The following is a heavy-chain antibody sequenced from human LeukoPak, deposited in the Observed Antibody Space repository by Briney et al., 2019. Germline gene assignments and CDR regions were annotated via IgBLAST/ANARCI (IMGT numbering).Heavy chain of an antibody. D-gene: IGHD3-22*01. V-gene: IGHV4-59*01. Sequence: SETLFLTCTVSGGSLSSYYWSWIRPPPGKGLEWIGDIYYSGSTNYNPSLKSRVTTSVDTSKNQFSLKLSSVTAADTAVYYCARVKYRSGYVVWDWFDPWGQGTLVTVSS. CDR2: IYYSGST. J-gene: IGHJ5*02. CDR1: GGSLSSYY. CDR3: ARVKYRSGYVVWDWFDP.